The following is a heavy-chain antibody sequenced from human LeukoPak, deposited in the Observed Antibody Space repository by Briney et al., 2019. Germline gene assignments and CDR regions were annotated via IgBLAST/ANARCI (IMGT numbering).Heavy chain of an antibody. D-gene: IGHD3-10*01. CDR3: AKGGELLRSSFDY. Sequence: GGSLRLSCAASGFTFTNYAMSWVRQAPGKGLEWVSVISSFGGSTYYAVSVKGRFTISRDNSKNTLSLQMNSLRVEDTAVYYCAKGGELLRSSFDYWGQGTLVTVFS. CDR1: GFTFTNYA. J-gene: IGHJ4*02. CDR2: ISSFGGST. V-gene: IGHV3-23*01.